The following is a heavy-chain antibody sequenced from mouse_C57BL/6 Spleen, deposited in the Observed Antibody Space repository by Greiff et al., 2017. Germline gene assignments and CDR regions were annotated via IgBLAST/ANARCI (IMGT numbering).Heavy chain of an antibody. CDR2: ISDGGSYT. J-gene: IGHJ4*01. CDR3: ARELGRVYAMDY. V-gene: IGHV5-4*01. D-gene: IGHD4-1*01. CDR1: GFTFSSYA. Sequence: EVQLVESGGGLVKPGGSLKLSCAASGFTFSSYAMSWVRQTPEKRLEWVATISDGGSYTYYPDNVKGRFTISRDNAKNNLYLQMSHLKSEDTAMYYCARELGRVYAMDYWGQGTSVTVSS.